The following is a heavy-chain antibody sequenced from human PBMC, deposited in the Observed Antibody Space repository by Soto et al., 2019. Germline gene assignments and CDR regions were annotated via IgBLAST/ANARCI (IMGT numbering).Heavy chain of an antibody. D-gene: IGHD3-10*01. CDR2: IIPIFGTA. CDR3: ARSGGSGSYTSYYFDY. J-gene: IGHJ4*02. CDR1: GATFSSYA. Sequence: QVQLVQSGAEVKKPGSSVKVSCKASGATFSSYAISWVRQAPGQGLEWMGGIIPIFGTANYAQKFQGRVTITADESTSTAYMELSSLRSEDTAVYYCARSGGSGSYTSYYFDYWGQGTLVTVSS. V-gene: IGHV1-69*01.